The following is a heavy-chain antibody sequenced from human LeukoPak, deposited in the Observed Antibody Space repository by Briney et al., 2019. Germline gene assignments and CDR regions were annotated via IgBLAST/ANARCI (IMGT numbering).Heavy chain of an antibody. J-gene: IGHJ4*02. CDR3: ARKPTATTVTTFNNY. CDR2: ISSSSSYI. D-gene: IGHD4-11*01. CDR1: GFTFSSYS. Sequence: GGSLRLSCAASGFTFSSYSMNWVRQAPGKGLEWVSSISSSSSYIYYADSVKGRFTISRDNAKNSLYLQMSSLRAEDTAVYYCARKPTATTVTTFNNYWGQGTLVTVSS. V-gene: IGHV3-21*01.